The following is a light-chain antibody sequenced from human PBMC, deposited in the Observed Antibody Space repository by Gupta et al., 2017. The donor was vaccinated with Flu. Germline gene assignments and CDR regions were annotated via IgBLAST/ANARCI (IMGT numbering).Light chain of an antibody. Sequence: DIHMTQSPSSVPASVGDRVTITCRASQNIGRYLAWYQQRPGSAPTLLISGASTLHNGAPSRFSSSGSGTEFTLTISNLQPEDYATYYCQQANSYPRTFGRGTRVEFK. CDR3: QQANSYPRT. CDR1: QNIGRY. J-gene: IGKJ4*01. CDR2: GAS. V-gene: IGKV1-12*01.